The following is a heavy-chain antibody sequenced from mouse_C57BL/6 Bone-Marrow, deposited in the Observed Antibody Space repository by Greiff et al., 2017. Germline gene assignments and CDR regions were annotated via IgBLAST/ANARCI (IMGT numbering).Heavy chain of an antibody. CDR2: IRSKSNNYAT. J-gene: IGHJ3*01. V-gene: IGHV10-1*01. D-gene: IGHD1-1*01. CDR1: GFSFNTYA. CDR3: VRHVPPIYYYGSSPFAY. Sequence: EVQGVESGGGLVQPKGSLKLSCAASGFSFNTYAMNWVRQAPGKGLEWVARIRSKSNNYATYYADSVKDRFTISRDDSESMLYLQMNNLKTEDTAMYYCVRHVPPIYYYGSSPFAYWGQGTLVTVSA.